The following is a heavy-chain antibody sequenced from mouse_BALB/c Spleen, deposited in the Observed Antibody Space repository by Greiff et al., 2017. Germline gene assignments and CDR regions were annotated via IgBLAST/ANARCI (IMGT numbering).Heavy chain of an antibody. CDR2: ISYSGST. CDR1: GDSITSGY. J-gene: IGHJ1*01. V-gene: IGHV3-8*02. Sequence: EVQLEESGPSLVKPSQTLSLTCSATGDSITSGYWNWIRKFPGNKLEYMGYISYSGSTYYNPSLKSRISITRDTSKNQYYLQLNSVTTEDTATYYCARYPNYYGSSLWYFDVWGAGTTVTVSS. D-gene: IGHD1-1*01. CDR3: ARYPNYYGSSLWYFDV.